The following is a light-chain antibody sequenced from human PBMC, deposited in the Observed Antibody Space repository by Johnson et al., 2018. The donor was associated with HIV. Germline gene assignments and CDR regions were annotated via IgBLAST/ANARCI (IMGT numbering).Light chain of an antibody. CDR2: ENN. V-gene: IGLV1-51*02. CDR1: SSNIGNNY. CDR3: GTWDSSLSAYV. Sequence: QSVLTQPPSVSAAPGQKVTISCSGRSSNIGNNYVSWYQQLPGTAPKLLIYENNKRPSEIPDRFSGSKSGTSATMGITGLQTGDEADYYCGTWDSSLSAYVFGTGTKVTVL. J-gene: IGLJ1*01.